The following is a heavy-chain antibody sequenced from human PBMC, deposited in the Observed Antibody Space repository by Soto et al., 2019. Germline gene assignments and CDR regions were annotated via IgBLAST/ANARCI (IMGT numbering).Heavy chain of an antibody. CDR2: ISSSSSYT. D-gene: IGHD5-18*01. CDR1: GFTFSDYY. Sequence: QVQLVESGGGLVKPGGSLRLSRAASGFTFSDYYMSWIRQAPGKGLEWVSYISSSSSYTNYADSVKGRFTISRDNAKNSLYLQMNSLRAEDTAVYYCASSPVDTAMAGFDYWGQGTLVTVSS. CDR3: ASSPVDTAMAGFDY. V-gene: IGHV3-11*05. J-gene: IGHJ4*02.